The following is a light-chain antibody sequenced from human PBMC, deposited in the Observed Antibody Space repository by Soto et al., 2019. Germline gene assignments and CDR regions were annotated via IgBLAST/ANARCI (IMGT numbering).Light chain of an antibody. CDR1: TGAVTSGHY. CDR2: TTN. V-gene: IGLV7-43*01. Sequence: QAVVTQEPSLTVSPGGTVTLTCASSTGAVTSGHYASWFQQKPGQAPRTLIYTTNSRHSRTPARFSGSLLGGKAALTLSAVQREDEAEYYGLLCNGGSQMMFGGGTKLTVL. CDR3: LLCNGGSQMM. J-gene: IGLJ3*02.